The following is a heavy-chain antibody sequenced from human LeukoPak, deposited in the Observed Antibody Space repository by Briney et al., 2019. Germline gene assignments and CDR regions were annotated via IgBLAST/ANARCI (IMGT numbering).Heavy chain of an antibody. D-gene: IGHD3-3*01. V-gene: IGHV4-39*02. CDR1: GGSISSSSYY. CDR3: ARVYFSNHYDYYFYMDV. J-gene: IGHJ6*03. CDR2: IYYSGST. Sequence: KPSETLSLTCTVSGGSISSSSYYWGWLRQPPVKGLEWIGNIYYSGSTYYNPSLKSRVTISVDTSKNHFYLRLNSVTAADTSVYYCARVYFSNHYDYYFYMDVWGKGTTVSISS.